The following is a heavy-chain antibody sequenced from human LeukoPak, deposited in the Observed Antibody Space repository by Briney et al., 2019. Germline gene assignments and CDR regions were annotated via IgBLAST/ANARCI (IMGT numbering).Heavy chain of an antibody. CDR2: ILGSGGRT. J-gene: IGHJ4*02. CDR1: GFTFSSYG. Sequence: GGSLRLSCAASGFTFSSYGMSWVRQASGKGLEWVSVILGSGGRTFYADSVKGRFTISRDNSNNTLYLQMNSLRGDDTAVYYCATYGSGFGYWGQGTLVTVS. V-gene: IGHV3-23*01. CDR3: ATYGSGFGY. D-gene: IGHD3-10*01.